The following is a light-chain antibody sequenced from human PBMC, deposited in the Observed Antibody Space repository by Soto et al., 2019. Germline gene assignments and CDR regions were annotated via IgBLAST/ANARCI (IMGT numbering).Light chain of an antibody. V-gene: IGLV1-44*01. CDR3: AAWDVGLEGRI. J-gene: IGLJ2*01. CDR2: KDN. Sequence: QTVVTQPPSTSGAPGQRVTIYCSGSMSNIGRNTVNWYQQLPGTAPKVLMYKDNRRPSGVPDRFSGSRSGTSASLAISGLQSEDGATYYCAAWDVGLEGRIFGGGTKLTVL. CDR1: MSNIGRNT.